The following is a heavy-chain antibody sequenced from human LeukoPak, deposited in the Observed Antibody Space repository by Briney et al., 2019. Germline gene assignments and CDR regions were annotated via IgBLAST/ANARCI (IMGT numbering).Heavy chain of an antibody. CDR3: ARDSPISGSYYGGLGY. V-gene: IGHV1-46*01. Sequence: ASVKVSCKASGYTFTSYYMHWVRQAPGQGLEWMGIINPSGGSTSYAQKFQGRVTMTRDTSTSTVYMELSSLRSEDTAVFYCARDSPISGSYYGGLGYWGQEPWSPSPQ. CDR2: INPSGGST. J-gene: IGHJ4*01. D-gene: IGHD1-26*01. CDR1: GYTFTSYY.